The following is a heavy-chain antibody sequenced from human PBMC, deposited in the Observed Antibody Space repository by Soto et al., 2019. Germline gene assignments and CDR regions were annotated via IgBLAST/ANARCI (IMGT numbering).Heavy chain of an antibody. Sequence: QVQLVQSGAEVKKPGSSVKVSCKASGGTFSSYAISWVRQAPGQGLEWMGGIIPIFGTANYAQKFQGRVTITANESTSTASTELSSLRSEDTAVYYCARGGKITMVRVPNYYYYGMDVWGQGSTVTVSS. CDR3: ARGGKITMVRVPNYYYYGMDV. CDR1: GGTFSSYA. D-gene: IGHD3-10*01. J-gene: IGHJ6*02. V-gene: IGHV1-69*01. CDR2: IIPIFGTA.